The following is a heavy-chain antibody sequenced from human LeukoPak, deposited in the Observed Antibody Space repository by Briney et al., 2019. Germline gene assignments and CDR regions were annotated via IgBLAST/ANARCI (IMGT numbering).Heavy chain of an antibody. CDR1: GFTFSSYW. J-gene: IGHJ4*02. Sequence: GGSLRLSCAASGFTFSSYWMSWVRQAPGKGLEWVANIKQDGSEKYYVDSVKGRFTISRDNAKNSLYLQMNSLRAEDTAVYYCARGPYGSGSYYIHYWGQGTLVTVSS. V-gene: IGHV3-7*01. CDR2: IKQDGSEK. CDR3: ARGPYGSGSYYIHY. D-gene: IGHD3-10*01.